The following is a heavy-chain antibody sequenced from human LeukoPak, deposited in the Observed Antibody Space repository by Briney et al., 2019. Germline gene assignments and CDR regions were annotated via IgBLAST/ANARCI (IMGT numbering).Heavy chain of an antibody. CDR3: AELGITMIGGV. Sequence: PSETLSLTCTVSGGSISSYYWSWIRQPPGKGLEWIGYIYYSGSTNYNPSLKSRVTISVDTSKNQFSLKLSSVTDADTAVYYCAELGITMIGGVWGKGTTVTISS. CDR1: GGSISSYY. CDR2: IYYSGST. J-gene: IGHJ6*04. D-gene: IGHD3-10*02. V-gene: IGHV4-59*01.